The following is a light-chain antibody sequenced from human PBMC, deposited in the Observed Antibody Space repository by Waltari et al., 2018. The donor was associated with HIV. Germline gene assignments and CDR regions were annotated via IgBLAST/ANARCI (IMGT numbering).Light chain of an antibody. Sequence: QSALTQPPSASGSPGQSVTISCTGTSSDVGGYNYVSWYQQHPGKAPKLMIYEVNSRPAGVPDRFPGSKSGNTASLTVSGLQAEDEADYYCSSYAGSNNRVFGGGTKLTVL. CDR2: EVN. J-gene: IGLJ2*01. CDR1: SSDVGGYNY. V-gene: IGLV2-8*01. CDR3: SSYAGSNNRV.